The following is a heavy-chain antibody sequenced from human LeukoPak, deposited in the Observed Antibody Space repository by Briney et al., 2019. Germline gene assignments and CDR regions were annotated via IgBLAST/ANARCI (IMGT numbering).Heavy chain of an antibody. CDR1: GSTFSNYA. CDR3: ANIRYNSGLDY. D-gene: IGHD5-18*01. Sequence: GGSLRLSCAASGSTFSNYAMSWVRQAPGKGLEWVSGISGSGASTYYTASVKGRFTISRDNSKNALYLQMNSLRAEDTAVYYCANIRYNSGLDYWGQGTLVTVSS. V-gene: IGHV3-23*01. CDR2: ISGSGAST. J-gene: IGHJ4*02.